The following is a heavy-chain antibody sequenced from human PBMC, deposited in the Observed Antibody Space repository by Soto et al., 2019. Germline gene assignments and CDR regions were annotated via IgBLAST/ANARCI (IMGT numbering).Heavy chain of an antibody. CDR3: ASSVVPAANKIYYYYYGMDV. CDR1: GYSFTSYW. CDR2: IYPGDSDT. Sequence: GESLKISSQGSGYSFTSYWSGGVRQMAGKGLEWMGIIYPGDSDTRYSPSFQGQVTISADKSISTAYLQWSSLKASDTAMYYCASSVVPAANKIYYYYYGMDVWGQGTTVTVSS. D-gene: IGHD2-2*01. J-gene: IGHJ6*02. V-gene: IGHV5-51*01.